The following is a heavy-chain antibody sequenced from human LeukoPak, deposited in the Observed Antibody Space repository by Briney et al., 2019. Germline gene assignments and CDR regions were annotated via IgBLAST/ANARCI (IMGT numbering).Heavy chain of an antibody. Sequence: GGSLRLSCLTSGFTLSTNAMSWVRQATGKGLEWISGISGSGASTYYADSVKGRFTISRDDSRNTLYLQMNSLRGDDTAVYYCAKDVGKWESLHFFDYWGQGTLVTVSS. V-gene: IGHV3-23*01. J-gene: IGHJ4*02. CDR2: ISGSGAST. D-gene: IGHD1-26*01. CDR1: GFTLSTNA. CDR3: AKDVGKWESLHFFDY.